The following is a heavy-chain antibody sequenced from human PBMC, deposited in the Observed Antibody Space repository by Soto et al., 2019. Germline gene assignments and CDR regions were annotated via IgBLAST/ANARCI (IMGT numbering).Heavy chain of an antibody. J-gene: IGHJ3*02. CDR3: ATEDITMANDAFDI. D-gene: IGHD3-10*01. Sequence: ASVKVSCKASGYTFTSYDINWVRQATGQGLEWMGGFNPNSGNTIYAQKFQGRVTMTENTSINTAYMELSSLRSEDTAVYYCATEDITMANDAFDIWGQGTMVTVSS. CDR1: GYTFTSYD. V-gene: IGHV1-8*01. CDR2: FNPNSGNT.